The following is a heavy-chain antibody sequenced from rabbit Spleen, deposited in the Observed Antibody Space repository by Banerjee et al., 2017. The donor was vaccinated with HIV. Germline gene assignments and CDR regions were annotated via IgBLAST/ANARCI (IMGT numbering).Heavy chain of an antibody. V-gene: IGHV1S40*01. CDR2: IDAGSSGFT. D-gene: IGHD1-1*01. J-gene: IGHJ6*01. CDR1: GFSFSSNYY. CDR3: ARDTSTSFSSYGMDL. Sequence: QSLEESGGGLVKPEGSLTLTCTASGFSFSSNYYMCWVRQAPGRGLEWIACIDAGSSGFTYFANWAKGRFTLSKTSSTTVTLQMTSLTAADTATYFCARDTSTSFSSYGMDLWGQGTLVTVS.